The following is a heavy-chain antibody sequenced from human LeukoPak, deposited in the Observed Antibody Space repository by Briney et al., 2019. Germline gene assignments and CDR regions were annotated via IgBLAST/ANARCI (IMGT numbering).Heavy chain of an antibody. J-gene: IGHJ4*02. CDR1: VGSIRSYY. D-gene: IGHD2-2*02. CDR3: ARAIVEPAAIYYFDY. CDR2: IYYRGST. V-gene: IGHV4-59*01. Sequence: PSETVPVTRIVCVGSIRSYYWSWLRPPPAKGLEGIGCIYYRGSTNYNPSLKSRVTISVDTSKNQFSLQLSSVTAAHTAVYYCARAIVEPAAIYYFDYWGQRTLVTVSS.